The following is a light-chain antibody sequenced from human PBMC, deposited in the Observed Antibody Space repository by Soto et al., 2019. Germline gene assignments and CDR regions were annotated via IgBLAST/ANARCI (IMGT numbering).Light chain of an antibody. Sequence: EIVMTQSPATLSVSPGERATLSCRASQSVATNLAWYQQKPGQPPRLLIYGASTRATGIPARFSGSGSGTEFTLTITNLQPDDFATFYCQQYSTFPRTFGQGTKVDIK. CDR1: QSVATN. J-gene: IGKJ1*01. CDR3: QQYSTFPRT. CDR2: GAS. V-gene: IGKV3-15*01.